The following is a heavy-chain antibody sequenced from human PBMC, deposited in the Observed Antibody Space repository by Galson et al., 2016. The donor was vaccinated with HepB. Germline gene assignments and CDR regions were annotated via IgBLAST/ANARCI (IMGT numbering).Heavy chain of an antibody. Sequence: GSLRLSCAASGFTFASYAMSWVRQAPGKGLEWVSGITGSGGITYADSVKGRFIISRDDSKNTLYLQLNSLRAEDTAVYSCAKGHGDYGWHYFDYWGQGTLVTVSS. V-gene: IGHV3-23*01. CDR1: GFTFASYA. CDR3: AKGHGDYGWHYFDY. J-gene: IGHJ4*02. D-gene: IGHD4-17*01. CDR2: ITGSGGIT.